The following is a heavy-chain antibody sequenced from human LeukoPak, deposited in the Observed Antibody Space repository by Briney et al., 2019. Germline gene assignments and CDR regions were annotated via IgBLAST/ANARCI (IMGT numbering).Heavy chain of an antibody. CDR3: AKDLSYDSSGYRSDC. CDR1: GFTFSSYA. Sequence: PGGSLRLSCAASGFTFSSYAMSWVRQAPGKGLEWVSAISGSGGSTYYADSVKGRFTISRDNSKNTLYLQMNSLRAEDTAVYYCAKDLSYDSSGYRSDCWGQGTLVTVSS. CDR2: ISGSGGST. J-gene: IGHJ4*02. V-gene: IGHV3-23*01. D-gene: IGHD3-22*01.